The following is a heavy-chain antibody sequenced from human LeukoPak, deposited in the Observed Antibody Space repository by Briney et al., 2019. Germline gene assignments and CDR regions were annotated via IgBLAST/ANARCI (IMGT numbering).Heavy chain of an antibody. J-gene: IGHJ6*02. CDR2: IKKEGREK. CDR1: GFTFSSYW. V-gene: IGHV3-7*01. D-gene: IGHD3-3*01. CDR3: ARGFYDFWSGYYGTDYYYYGMDV. Sequence: GGSLRLSCAASGFTFSSYWMSWVSQAPGEGREWVAKIKKEGREKYYVDSVKGRFTISRDNAKNSLYLQMNSLRAEDTAVYYCARGFYDFWSGYYGTDYYYYGMDVWGQGTTVTVSS.